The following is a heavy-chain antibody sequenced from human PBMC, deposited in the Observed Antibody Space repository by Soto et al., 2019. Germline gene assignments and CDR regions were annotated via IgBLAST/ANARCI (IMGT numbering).Heavy chain of an antibody. J-gene: IGHJ4*02. CDR3: ASRDPGTSVDY. CDR2: IYRTGST. CDR1: GGSITSNNW. D-gene: IGHD1-7*01. Sequence: SETLSLTCAVSGGSITSNNWWTWVRQPPGQGLEWIGEIYRTGSTNYNQSLKSRVTISLDKSENQFSLKVTSLTAADTAVYYCASRDPGTSVDYWGQGTLVTVSS. V-gene: IGHV4-4*02.